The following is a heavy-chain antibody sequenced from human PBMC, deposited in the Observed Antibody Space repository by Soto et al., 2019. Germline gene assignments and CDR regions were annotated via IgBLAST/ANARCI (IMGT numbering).Heavy chain of an antibody. D-gene: IGHD6-13*01. J-gene: IGHJ4*02. CDR1: CGSISSSSYY. Sequence: SETLSLTCTVSCGSISSSSYYWGWIPQPPGKGLEWIGSIYYSGSTYYNPSLKSRVTISVDTSKNQFSLKLSSVTAADTAVYYCARHKRAAAGTFGYWGQGTLVTVSS. CDR3: ARHKRAAAGTFGY. V-gene: IGHV4-39*01. CDR2: IYYSGST.